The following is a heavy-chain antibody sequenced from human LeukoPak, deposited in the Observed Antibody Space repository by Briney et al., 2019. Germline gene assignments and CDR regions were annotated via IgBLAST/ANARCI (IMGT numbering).Heavy chain of an antibody. CDR1: GYTFNTYY. CDR2: INPSAGST. V-gene: IGHV1-46*02. D-gene: IGHD3-22*01. CDR3: ARGPAADSSGYYSSDGAFDI. J-gene: IGHJ3*02. Sequence: ASVKVSCKASGYTFNTYYMHWVRQAPGQGLEWMGIINPSAGSTGYAQKFQGRVTMTRDTSTSTVHMELSSLRSEDTAVYYCARGPAADSSGYYSSDGAFDIWGQGTMVTVSS.